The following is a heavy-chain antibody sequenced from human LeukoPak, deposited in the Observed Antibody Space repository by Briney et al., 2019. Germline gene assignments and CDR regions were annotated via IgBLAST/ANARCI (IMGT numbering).Heavy chain of an antibody. CDR1: GFTFSTYW. Sequence: PGGSLRLSCAASGFTFSTYWMHWVRQAPGEGLVWVSRIKSDGSDTSYADSVKGRFTISRDNAKNTLYLQMNSLRAEDTAVYYCARGFWPGVEYGAQGALVTVSP. V-gene: IGHV3-74*01. CDR3: ARGFWPGVEY. J-gene: IGHJ4*02. D-gene: IGHD3-3*01. CDR2: IKSDGSDT.